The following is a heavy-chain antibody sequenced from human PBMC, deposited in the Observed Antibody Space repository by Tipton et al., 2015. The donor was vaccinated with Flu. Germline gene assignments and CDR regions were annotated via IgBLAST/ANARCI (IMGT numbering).Heavy chain of an antibody. CDR1: GGSIRGYY. CDR2: VYYSGTT. V-gene: IGHV4-59*01. Sequence: TLSLTCTVSGGSIRGYYWNWIRQPPGKGLEWIGYVYYSGTTNYNPSLKSRVTISTDASKNQFSLRLSSVTAADTAVYYCARAPSWSGYVTYAMDVWGQGTTVTVS. CDR3: ARAPSWSGYVTYAMDV. J-gene: IGHJ6*02. D-gene: IGHD3-3*01.